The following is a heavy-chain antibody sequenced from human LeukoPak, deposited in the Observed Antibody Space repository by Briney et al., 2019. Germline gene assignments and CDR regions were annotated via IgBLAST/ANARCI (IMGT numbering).Heavy chain of an antibody. V-gene: IGHV3-11*06. D-gene: IGHD2-8*01. CDR1: GFIFSDYY. CDR2: ISSSSSYT. J-gene: IGHJ5*02. Sequence: GGSLRLSCAASGFIFSDYYMSWIRQAPGKGLEWVSYISSSSSYTNYANSVKGRFTISRDNAKNSLYLQMNSLRAEDTAVYYCAREGAPIVLMVYDVVGWFDPWGQGTLVTVSS. CDR3: AREGAPIVLMVYDVVGWFDP.